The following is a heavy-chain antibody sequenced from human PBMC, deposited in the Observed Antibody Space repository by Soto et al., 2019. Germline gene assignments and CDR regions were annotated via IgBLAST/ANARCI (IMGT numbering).Heavy chain of an antibody. Sequence: SGPTLVNPTQTLTLTCTFSGFSLSTSGVGVGWIRQPPGKALEWLALIYWDDDKRYSPSLKSRLTITKDTSKNQVVLTMTNMDPVDTATYYCAHSQAVRGVIPDYYYYYMDVWGKGTTVTVSS. V-gene: IGHV2-5*02. CDR1: GFSLSTSGVG. J-gene: IGHJ6*03. D-gene: IGHD3-10*01. CDR3: AHSQAVRGVIPDYYYYYMDV. CDR2: IYWDDDK.